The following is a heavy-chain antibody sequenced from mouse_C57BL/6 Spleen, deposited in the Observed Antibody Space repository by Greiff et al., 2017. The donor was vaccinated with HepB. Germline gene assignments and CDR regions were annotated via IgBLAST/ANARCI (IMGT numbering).Heavy chain of an antibody. Sequence: EVKVVESGGGLVKPGGSLKLSCAASGFTFSSYAMSWVRQTPEKRLEWVATISDGGSYTYYPDNVKGRFTISRDNAKNNLYLQMSHLKSEDTAMYYCARGGNYDHYYAMDYWGQGTSVTVSS. CDR3: ARGGNYDHYYAMDY. D-gene: IGHD2-1*01. J-gene: IGHJ4*01. CDR1: GFTFSSYA. CDR2: ISDGGSYT. V-gene: IGHV5-4*03.